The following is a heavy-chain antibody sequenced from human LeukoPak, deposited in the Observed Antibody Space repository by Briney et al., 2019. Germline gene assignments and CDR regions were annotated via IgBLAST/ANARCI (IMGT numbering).Heavy chain of an antibody. Sequence: ASVKVSCKASGYTFTGYYMHWVRQAPGQGLEWMGWINPNSGGTNYAQKFQGRVTMTRDTSISTAYMELSRLRSDDTAVYYCARGSGFGMSYYYYMDVWGKGTTVTVSS. CDR3: ARGSGFGMSYYYYMDV. J-gene: IGHJ6*03. D-gene: IGHD3-10*01. CDR1: GYTFTGYY. CDR2: INPNSGGT. V-gene: IGHV1-2*02.